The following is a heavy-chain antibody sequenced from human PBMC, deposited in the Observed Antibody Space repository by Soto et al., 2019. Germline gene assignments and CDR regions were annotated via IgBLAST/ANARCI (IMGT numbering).Heavy chain of an antibody. J-gene: IGHJ6*02. CDR1: GFTFSSYW. V-gene: IGHV3-7*01. D-gene: IGHD2-15*01. Sequence: PGGSLRLSCAASGFTFSSYWMSWVRQAPGKGLEWVANIKQDGSEKYYVDSVKGRFTVSRDNAKNSLYLQMNSLRAEDTAVYYCARDSLGGYYYYGMDVWGQGTTVTVSS. CDR3: ARDSLGGYYYYGMDV. CDR2: IKQDGSEK.